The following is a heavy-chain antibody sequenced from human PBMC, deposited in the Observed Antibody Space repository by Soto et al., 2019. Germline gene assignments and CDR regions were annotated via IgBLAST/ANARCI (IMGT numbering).Heavy chain of an antibody. CDR3: ARLRECTDVGCSLEPFDF. J-gene: IGHJ4*02. D-gene: IGHD2-15*01. V-gene: IGHV5-51*01. Sequence: GESLKISCEASGYRFIDYWIAWVRQKSGKGLEWIAVISPHDSDTRYSPSFQGQVTISADKSISTAFLQWSSLKASDTAMYYCARLRECTDVGCSLEPFDFWGQGTLVTVSS. CDR1: GYRFIDYW. CDR2: ISPHDSDT.